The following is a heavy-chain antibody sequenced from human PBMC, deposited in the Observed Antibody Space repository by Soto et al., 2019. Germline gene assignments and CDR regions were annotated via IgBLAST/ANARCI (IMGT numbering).Heavy chain of an antibody. CDR2: IYYSGST. J-gene: IGHJ4*02. CDR1: GGSISSSSYY. D-gene: IGHD6-13*01. CDR3: ARHDIAAAGGSCFDY. Sequence: SSETLSLTCTVSGGSISSSSYYWGWIRQPPGKGLEWIGSIYYSGSTYYNPSLKSRVTISVDTSKNQFSLKLSSVTAADTAVYYCARHDIAAAGGSCFDYWGQGTLVTVSS. V-gene: IGHV4-39*01.